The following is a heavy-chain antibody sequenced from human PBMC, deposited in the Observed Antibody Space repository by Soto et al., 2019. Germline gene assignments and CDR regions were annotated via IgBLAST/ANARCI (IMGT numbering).Heavy chain of an antibody. CDR3: ARGKRGYSYVDGYLFDY. CDR1: GFTFSSYS. Sequence: GGSLRLSCAASGFTFSSYSMNWVRQAPGKGLEWVSYISSSSSTIYYADSVKGRFTISRDNAKNSLYLQMNSLRAEDTAVYYCARGKRGYSYVDGYLFDYWGQGTLVTVSS. CDR2: ISSSSSTI. V-gene: IGHV3-48*01. D-gene: IGHD5-18*01. J-gene: IGHJ4*02.